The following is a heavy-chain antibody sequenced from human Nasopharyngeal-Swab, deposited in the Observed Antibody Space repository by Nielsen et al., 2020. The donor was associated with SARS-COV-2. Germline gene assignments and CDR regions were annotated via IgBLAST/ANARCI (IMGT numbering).Heavy chain of an antibody. CDR2: ISWNSGSI. J-gene: IGHJ4*02. CDR1: GFTFDDYA. D-gene: IGHD4-23*01. V-gene: IGHV3-9*01. Sequence: SLKISCAASGFTFDDYAMHWVRQAPGKGLEWVSGISWNSGSIGYADSVKGRFTISRDNAKNSLYLQMNSLRAKDTALYYCAKVVDGTVGDYWGQGTLVTVSS. CDR3: AKVVDGTVGDY.